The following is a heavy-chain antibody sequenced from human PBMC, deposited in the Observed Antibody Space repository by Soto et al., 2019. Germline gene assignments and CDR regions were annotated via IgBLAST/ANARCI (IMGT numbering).Heavy chain of an antibody. CDR2: IWYDGSNK. Sequence: GGCLKLSSAASGFTVSSNYMSWVRQAPGKGLEWVAVIWYDGSNKYYADSVKGRFTTSRDNSKNTLYLQMNSLRAEDTAVYYCARDGLVDTAMAPYYYYGMDVWGQGTTVTVSS. D-gene: IGHD5-18*01. CDR3: ARDGLVDTAMAPYYYYGMDV. V-gene: IGHV3-33*08. J-gene: IGHJ6*02. CDR1: GFTVSSNY.